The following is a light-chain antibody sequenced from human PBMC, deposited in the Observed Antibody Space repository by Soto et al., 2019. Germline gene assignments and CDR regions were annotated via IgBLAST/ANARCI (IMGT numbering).Light chain of an antibody. CDR1: QSVSSSY. J-gene: IGKJ5*01. CDR3: QQYGSSPPIT. Sequence: EVVLTQSPGTLSLSLGEGATLSCRASQSVSSSYLAWYQHKPGQTPRLLIYGASSRATGIPDRFSGSRSGTDFTLTISTLEPEDFAVYYCQQYGSSPPITFGQGTRLEIK. V-gene: IGKV3-20*01. CDR2: GAS.